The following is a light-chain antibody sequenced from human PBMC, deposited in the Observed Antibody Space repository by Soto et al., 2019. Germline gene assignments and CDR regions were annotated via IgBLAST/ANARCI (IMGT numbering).Light chain of an antibody. CDR1: QSISSW. CDR3: QQYNSYWT. Sequence: DIQMTQSPSTLSASVGDRVTITFRASQSISSWLAWYQQKPGKAPKLLIYKASSLESGVPSRFSGSGSGTEFTLTISSLRPDDFATYYCQQYNSYWTFGQGTKV. CDR2: KAS. J-gene: IGKJ1*01. V-gene: IGKV1-5*03.